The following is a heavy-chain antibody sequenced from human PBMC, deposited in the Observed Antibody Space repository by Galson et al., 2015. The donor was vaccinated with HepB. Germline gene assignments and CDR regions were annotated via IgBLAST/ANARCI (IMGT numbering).Heavy chain of an antibody. J-gene: IGHJ6*02. CDR1: GFAFRSYW. V-gene: IGHV3-74*01. D-gene: IGHD3-16*01. CDR3: TRDSYYDSLYYGMDV. Sequence: SLRLSCAASGFAFRSYWMHWVRQVPGKGLVWVSRLNTDGSYPSYADSVKGRFTISRDNARNILYLQMNSLRAEDTAVYCCTRDSYYDSLYYGMDVWGQGTTVTVSS. CDR2: LNTDGSYP.